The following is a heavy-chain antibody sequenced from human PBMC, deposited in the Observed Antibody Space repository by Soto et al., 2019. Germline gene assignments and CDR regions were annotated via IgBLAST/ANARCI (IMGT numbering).Heavy chain of an antibody. CDR1: GYTFSDYA. CDR3: VRCYCSVGSCYACWHFDL. Sequence: QVRLVQSGGEVKKPGASVKVSCQASGYTFSDYAISWVRQAPGQGLEWMGWISASTRNTDQAQNFQGRVIMTLDTSTTTAYMELRSLRSDDTAVYYCVRCYCSVGSCYACWHFDLWGRGTLVTVSS. D-gene: IGHD2-15*01. J-gene: IGHJ2*01. V-gene: IGHV1-18*01. CDR2: ISASTRNT.